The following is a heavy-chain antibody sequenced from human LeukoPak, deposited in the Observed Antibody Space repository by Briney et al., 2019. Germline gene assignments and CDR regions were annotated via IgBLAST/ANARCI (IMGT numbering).Heavy chain of an antibody. J-gene: IGHJ4*02. D-gene: IGHD3-3*01. V-gene: IGHV4-61*02. Sequence: SETLSLTCTVSGGSISSGSYYWSWIRQPAGKGLEWIGRIYTSGSTNYNPSLKSRVTISVDTSKNQFSLKLSSVTAADTAVYYCARNPLGYDFWSGYYFDYWGQGTLVTVSS. CDR3: ARNPLGYDFWSGYYFDY. CDR1: GGSISSGSYY. CDR2: IYTSGST.